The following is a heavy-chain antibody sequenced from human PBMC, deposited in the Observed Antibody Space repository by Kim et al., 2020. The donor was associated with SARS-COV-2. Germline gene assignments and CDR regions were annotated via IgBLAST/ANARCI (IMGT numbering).Heavy chain of an antibody. Sequence: FQGRVPITRDTSASTAYMELSSLRSEDTAVYYCARDSGDEVVVVAATLDYWGQGTLVTVSS. J-gene: IGHJ4*02. CDR3: ARDSGDEVVVVAATLDY. D-gene: IGHD2-15*01. V-gene: IGHV1-3*01.